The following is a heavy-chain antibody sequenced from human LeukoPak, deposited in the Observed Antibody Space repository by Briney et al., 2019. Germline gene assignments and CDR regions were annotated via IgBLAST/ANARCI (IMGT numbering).Heavy chain of an antibody. D-gene: IGHD1-26*01. CDR2: MFYRGST. V-gene: IGHV4-39*01. CDR3: ARQGGWGGAASLIEF. CDR1: GVSISTSTNY. Sequence: SETLSLTCSVSGVSISTSTNYWAWIRQPPGKGLEWLGSMFYRGSTYYNPSLRSRVTISVDTSKNQFSLKLSSVTASDTAIFYCARQGGWGGAASLIEFWGQGTLVTVSS. J-gene: IGHJ4*02.